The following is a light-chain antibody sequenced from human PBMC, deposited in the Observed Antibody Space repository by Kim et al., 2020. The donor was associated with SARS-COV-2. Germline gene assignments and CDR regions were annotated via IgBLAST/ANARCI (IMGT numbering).Light chain of an antibody. V-gene: IGKV3-15*01. Sequence: VSPGERATLSCRASQSVSSNLAWYQQKPGQAPRLLIYGASTRATGIPARFSGSGSGTEFTLTISSLQSEDFAVYCCQQYNNWPPGTFGQGTKLEI. CDR2: GAS. CDR1: QSVSSN. CDR3: QQYNNWPPGT. J-gene: IGKJ2*01.